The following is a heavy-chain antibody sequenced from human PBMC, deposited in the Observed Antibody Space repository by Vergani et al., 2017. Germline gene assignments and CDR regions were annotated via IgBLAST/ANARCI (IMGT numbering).Heavy chain of an antibody. Sequence: QVQLVESGGGVVQPGTSLRLSCTLSGFTLNTYGIHWVRQAPGKGLEWVSFIRYDGSSEYYGDSVKGRFTISRDKSQNTVNLQMNSLRTEDTAVYFCANSVIAGNVGVAYFGMDVWGRGTTVTVSS. D-gene: IGHD2/OR15-2a*01. CDR1: GFTLNTYG. V-gene: IGHV3-30*02. CDR3: ANSVIAGNVGVAYFGMDV. J-gene: IGHJ6*02. CDR2: IRYDGSSE.